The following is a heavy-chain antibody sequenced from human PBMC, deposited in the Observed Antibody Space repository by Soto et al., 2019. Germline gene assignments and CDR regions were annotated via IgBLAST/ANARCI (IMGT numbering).Heavy chain of an antibody. Sequence: SETLSLTCTVSGGSIRNGDYYWGWIRQPPGKGLEWIGYAYYSGTTYSHPSLNSRVSISVDTSENQFSLRLTSVTAADTAVYYCVTVNLVGAAYYFDYWGPGTLVTVSS. CDR3: VTVNLVGAAYYFDY. V-gene: IGHV4-30-4*01. J-gene: IGHJ4*02. CDR1: GGSIRNGDYY. D-gene: IGHD1-26*01. CDR2: AYYSGTT.